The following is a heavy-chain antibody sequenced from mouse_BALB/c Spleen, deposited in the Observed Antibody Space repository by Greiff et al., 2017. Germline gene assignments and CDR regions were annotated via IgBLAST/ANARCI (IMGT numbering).Heavy chain of an antibody. CDR2: ISSGGST. Sequence: EVHLVESGGGLVQPGGSLKLSCAASGFTFSSYAMSWVRQTPEKRLEWVASISSGGSTYYPDSVKGRFTISRDNARNILYLQMSSLRSEDTAMYYCARGGYGNYPHWYFDVWGAGTTVTVSS. CDR3: ARGGYGNYPHWYFDV. D-gene: IGHD2-10*02. V-gene: IGHV5-6-5*01. J-gene: IGHJ1*01. CDR1: GFTFSSYA.